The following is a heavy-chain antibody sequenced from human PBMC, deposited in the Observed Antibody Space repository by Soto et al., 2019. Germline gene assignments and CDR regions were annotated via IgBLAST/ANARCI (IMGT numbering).Heavy chain of an antibody. CDR3: ARSTIVVVPVYPYYFDY. CDR2: INHRGST. V-gene: IGHV4-34*01. J-gene: IGHJ4*02. Sequence: PSETLSLTCAVYGGSFSGHYWSWIRQYPGKGLEWIAEINHRGSTNYNPSLKSRVTMSVDTSKNQFSLKLSSVTAADTAVYYCARSTIVVVPVYPYYFDYWGQGTLVTVSS. CDR1: GGSFSGHY. D-gene: IGHD2-2*01.